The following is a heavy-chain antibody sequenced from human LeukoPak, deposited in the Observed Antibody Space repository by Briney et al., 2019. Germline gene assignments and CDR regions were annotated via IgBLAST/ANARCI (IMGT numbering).Heavy chain of an antibody. J-gene: IGHJ4*02. CDR2: IYYSGST. CDR3: ARESIAAAGTIGSFDY. D-gene: IGHD6-13*01. Sequence: SETLSLTCTVSGGSISSSSYYWGWIRQPPGKGLEWIGSIYYSGSTYYNPSLKSRVTISVDTSKNQFSLKLSSVTAADTAVYYCARESIAAAGTIGSFDYWGQGTLVTVSS. V-gene: IGHV4-39*07. CDR1: GGSISSSSYY.